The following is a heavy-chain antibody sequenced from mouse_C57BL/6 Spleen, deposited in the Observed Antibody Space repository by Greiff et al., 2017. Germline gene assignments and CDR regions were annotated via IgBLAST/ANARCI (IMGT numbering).Heavy chain of an antibody. V-gene: IGHV1-55*01. J-gene: IGHJ4*01. CDR1: GYTFTSYW. CDR3: ARSLYGKRAMDY. D-gene: IGHD2-1*01. Sequence: QVQLQQPGAELVKPGASVKMSCKASGYTFTSYWITWVKQRPGQGLEWIGDIYPGSGSTNYNEKFKSKATLTVDTSSSTAYMQLSSLTSEDSAVYYCARSLYGKRAMDYWGQGTSVTVSS. CDR2: IYPGSGST.